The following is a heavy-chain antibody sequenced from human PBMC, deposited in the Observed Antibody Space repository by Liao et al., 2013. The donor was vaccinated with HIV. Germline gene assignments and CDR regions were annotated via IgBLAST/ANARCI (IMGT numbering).Heavy chain of an antibody. Sequence: QLQLQESGPGLVKPSETLSLTCTVSGDSISSSSYYWGWVRQPPGKGLDWIGQIYSSGHTTYNASLQSRVTMSLDTSKNQFSLRLSSVTAADTAVYYCARVCPSPNGGYYYYHYMDVWGKGTTVSVSS. CDR3: ARVCPSPNGGYYYYHYMDV. CDR1: GDSISSSSYY. CDR2: IYSSGHT. D-gene: IGHD2-8*01. V-gene: IGHV4-61*05. J-gene: IGHJ6*03.